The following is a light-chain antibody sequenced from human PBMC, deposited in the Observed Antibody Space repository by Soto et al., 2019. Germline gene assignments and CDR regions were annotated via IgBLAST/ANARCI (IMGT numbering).Light chain of an antibody. CDR1: SSDFGGYNY. CDR2: AVS. Sequence: QSVLTQPASVSGSPGQSTTISCTVTSSDFGGYNYVSWYQHRPGKAPKLMIYAVSNRPSGVSNRFSGSKSGNTASLTISGLQAEDEADYYCCSYTSYSTYVFGTGTKVTVL. J-gene: IGLJ1*01. V-gene: IGLV2-14*01. CDR3: CSYTSYSTYV.